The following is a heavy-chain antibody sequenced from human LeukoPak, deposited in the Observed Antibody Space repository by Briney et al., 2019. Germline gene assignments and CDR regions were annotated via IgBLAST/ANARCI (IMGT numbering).Heavy chain of an antibody. Sequence: PSETLSLTCTVSGGSIDGYFCVWIRQPPGKGLEWIGSIYYSGATNYTPSLKNRVTISVDTSNNHFSLKLTSVTAADTAVYYCARHLAGGSHGAFDIWGQGTMVTVSS. D-gene: IGHD2-15*01. V-gene: IGHV4-59*08. CDR2: IYYSGAT. J-gene: IGHJ3*02. CDR1: GGSIDGYF. CDR3: ARHLAGGSHGAFDI.